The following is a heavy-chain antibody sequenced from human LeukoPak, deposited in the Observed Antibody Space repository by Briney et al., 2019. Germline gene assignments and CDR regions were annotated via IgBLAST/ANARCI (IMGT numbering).Heavy chain of an antibody. CDR2: VKPESGGA. CDR3: ARYTASVTGADY. D-gene: IGHD5-18*01. CDR1: GYTFTDYY. J-gene: IGHJ4*02. Sequence: ASVKVSCKASGYTFTDYYMHWVRQAPGQGLEWMGWVKPESGGAHYTQRFQGRVTMTRDTSTSTAYMELNRLTSDDTAIYYCARYTASVTGADYWGQGTLVTVSS. V-gene: IGHV1-2*02.